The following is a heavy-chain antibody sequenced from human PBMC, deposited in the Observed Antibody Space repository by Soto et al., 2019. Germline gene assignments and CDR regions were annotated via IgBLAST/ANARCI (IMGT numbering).Heavy chain of an antibody. CDR2: ISGSGGST. CDR3: AEALRVLCGDYYSMDV. D-gene: IGHD3-10*02. V-gene: IGHV3-23*04. CDR1: GFTFSSYG. Sequence: EVQLVESGGGLVQPGGSLRLSCAASGFTFSSYGMRWVRQAPGKGLEWVSAISGSGGSTYYADSVKGRFTIYRDNSKKTLVLQMNSLSAEDTAVYYCAEALRVLCGDYYSMDVWGKGTTVTVSS. J-gene: IGHJ6*03.